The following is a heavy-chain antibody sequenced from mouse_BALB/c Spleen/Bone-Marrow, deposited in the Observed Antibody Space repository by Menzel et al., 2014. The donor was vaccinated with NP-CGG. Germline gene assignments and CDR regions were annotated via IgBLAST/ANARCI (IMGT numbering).Heavy chain of an antibody. Sequence: EVQLQQSGGGLVQPGGSLKLSCAASGFDFSRYWMSWVRQAPGKGLEWIGEINPDSSTINYAPSLKDKFILSRDNAKNTLYLQMSEVRSDDTALYYRARLSYYGRFAYWGQGTLVTVSA. CDR2: INPDSSTI. CDR3: ARLSYYGRFAY. J-gene: IGHJ3*01. CDR1: GFDFSRYW. V-gene: IGHV4-1*02. D-gene: IGHD1-1*01.